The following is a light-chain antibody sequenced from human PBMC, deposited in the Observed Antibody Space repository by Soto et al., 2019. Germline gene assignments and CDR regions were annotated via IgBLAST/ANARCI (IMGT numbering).Light chain of an antibody. CDR2: EVS. Sequence: QSVLTQPASVSGSPGQSITISCTGTSNDVGAYKFISWYQQHPGKAPKLMIYEVSNRPSGVSNRFSGSKSGNTASLTISGLQAEDEADYYCSSYTSSTVIFAGGTKLTVL. V-gene: IGLV2-14*01. CDR3: SSYTSSTVI. CDR1: SNDVGAYKF. J-gene: IGLJ2*01.